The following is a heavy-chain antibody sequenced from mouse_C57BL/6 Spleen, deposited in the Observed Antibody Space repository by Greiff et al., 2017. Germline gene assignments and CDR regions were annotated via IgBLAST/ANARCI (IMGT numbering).Heavy chain of an antibody. CDR1: GYTFTSYW. CDR3: ARDSSGYLYAMDY. CDR2: IYPSDSET. Sequence: VQLQQPGAELVRPGSSVKLSCKASGYTFTSYWMDWVKQRPGQGLEWIGNIYPSDSETHYNQKFKDKATLTVDKSSSTAYMQLSSLTSEDSAVYYCARDSSGYLYAMDYWGQGTSVTVSS. D-gene: IGHD3-2*02. V-gene: IGHV1-61*01. J-gene: IGHJ4*01.